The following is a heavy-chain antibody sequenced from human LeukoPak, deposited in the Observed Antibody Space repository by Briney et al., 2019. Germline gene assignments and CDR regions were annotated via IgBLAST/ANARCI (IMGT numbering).Heavy chain of an antibody. V-gene: IGHV4-59*01. CDR2: LSYSGTT. J-gene: IGHJ4*02. Sequence: SETLSLTCTVSGGSMNNDYWSWVRQRPGKGQEWVGYLSYSGTTKYNPSFKSRVTISVDTSKNLFSLKLTSVTAAATAVYYCARDPFDWGQGTLVIVSS. CDR1: GGSMNNDY. CDR3: ARDPFD.